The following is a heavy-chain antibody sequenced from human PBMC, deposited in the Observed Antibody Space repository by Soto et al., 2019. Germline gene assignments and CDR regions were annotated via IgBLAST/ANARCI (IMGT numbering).Heavy chain of an antibody. CDR3: ARDWSEPAVAGPLDY. CDR2: ISANKDLT. Sequence: ASVKVSCKASGYTFTSNGISWVRQAPGQGLEWMGWISANKDLTKYAEKVQGRVTMTTDTSTSTAYMELRSLRSDDTAVYYCARDWSEPAVAGPLDYWGQGSPVTVSS. V-gene: IGHV1-18*04. J-gene: IGHJ4*02. CDR1: GYTFTSNG. D-gene: IGHD6-19*01.